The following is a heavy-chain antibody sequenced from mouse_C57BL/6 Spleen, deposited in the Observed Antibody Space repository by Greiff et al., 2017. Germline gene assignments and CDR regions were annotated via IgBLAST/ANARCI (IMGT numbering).Heavy chain of an antibody. CDR2: ISSGSSTI. V-gene: IGHV5-17*01. Sequence: DVMLVESGGGLVKPGGSLKLSCAASGFTFSDYGMHWVRQAPEKGLEWVAYISSGSSTIYYADTVKGRFTISRDNAKNTLFLQMTSLRSEDTAMYYCARPGVLPYAMDYWGQGTSVTVSS. CDR3: ARPGVLPYAMDY. D-gene: IGHD1-1*01. CDR1: GFTFSDYG. J-gene: IGHJ4*01.